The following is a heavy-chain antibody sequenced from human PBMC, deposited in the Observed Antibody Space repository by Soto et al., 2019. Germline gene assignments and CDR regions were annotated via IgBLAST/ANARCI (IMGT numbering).Heavy chain of an antibody. V-gene: IGHV4-4*07. CDR3: ARELGEQQLFHSRDPTRYYYYGMDV. CDR2: IYTSGST. CDR1: GGSISSYY. D-gene: IGHD6-13*01. J-gene: IGHJ6*02. Sequence: SETLSLTCTVSGGSISSYYWSWIRQPAGKGLEWIGRIYTSGSTNYNPSLKSRVTMSVDTSKNQFSLKLSSVTAADTAVYYCARELGEQQLFHSRDPTRYYYYGMDVWGQGTTVTVSS.